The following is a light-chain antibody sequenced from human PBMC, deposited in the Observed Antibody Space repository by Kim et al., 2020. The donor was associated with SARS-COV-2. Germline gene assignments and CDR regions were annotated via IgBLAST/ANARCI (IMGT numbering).Light chain of an antibody. CDR3: YSYTGSAWV. CDR1: SNDIGGYNY. CDR2: EVT. J-gene: IGLJ3*02. V-gene: IGLV2-8*01. Sequence: PGQSFTISCTGTSNDIGGYNYVSWYQHHPGKVPKLIIYEVTKRPSGVPDRFSASKSGNSASLTVSGLQAEDEADYYCYSYTGSAWVFGGGTQLTVL.